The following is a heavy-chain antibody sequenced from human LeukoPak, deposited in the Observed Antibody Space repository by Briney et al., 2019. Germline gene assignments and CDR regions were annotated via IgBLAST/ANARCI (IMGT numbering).Heavy chain of an antibody. CDR3: ARDRPELYGGNSFDI. CDR1: GFTFSSYS. Sequence: PGGSLRLSCAASGFTFSSYSMNWVRQAPGKGLEWVSYISSSSSTIYYADSVKGRFTISRDNAKNSLYLQMNSLRAEDTAVYYCARDRPELYGGNSFDIWGQGTMVTVSS. J-gene: IGHJ3*02. D-gene: IGHD4-23*01. CDR2: ISSSSSTI. V-gene: IGHV3-48*01.